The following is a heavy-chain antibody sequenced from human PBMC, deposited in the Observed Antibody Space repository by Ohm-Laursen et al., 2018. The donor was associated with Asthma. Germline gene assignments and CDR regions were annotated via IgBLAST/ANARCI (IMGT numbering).Heavy chain of an antibody. Sequence: SLRLSCTASGVAFTDSWMRWVRQLPGGSLEWVAKINPLGYEKYYMDSVRGRFTVSRDNAKNSLYLEMNSLRVEDTAVYYCVTDAWWSYVHWGLGTLVTVSS. V-gene: IGHV3-7*01. D-gene: IGHD1-26*01. CDR2: INPLGYEK. J-gene: IGHJ4*02. CDR1: GVAFTDSW. CDR3: VTDAWWSYVH.